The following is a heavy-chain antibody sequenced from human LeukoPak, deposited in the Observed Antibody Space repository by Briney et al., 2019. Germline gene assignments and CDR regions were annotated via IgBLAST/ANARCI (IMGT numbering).Heavy chain of an antibody. CDR2: IIPIFGTA. Sequence: SVKVSCKASGGTFSSYAISWVRQAPGQGLEWMGGIIPIFGTANYAQKFQGRVTITTDESTSTACMELSSLRSEDTAVYYCARIPPSNIAAAGSWFDPWGQGTLVTVSS. CDR3: ARIPPSNIAAAGSWFDP. J-gene: IGHJ5*02. V-gene: IGHV1-69*05. CDR1: GGTFSSYA. D-gene: IGHD6-13*01.